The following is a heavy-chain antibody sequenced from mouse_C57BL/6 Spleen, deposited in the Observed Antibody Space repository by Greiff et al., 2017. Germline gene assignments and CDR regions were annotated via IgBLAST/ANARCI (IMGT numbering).Heavy chain of an antibody. D-gene: IGHD2-5*01. CDR2: IDPENGDT. Sequence: EVQLQQSGAELVRPGASVKLSCTASGFNIKDDYMHWVKQRPEQGLEWIGWIDPENGDTEYASKFQGKATITADTSSNTAYLQLSSLTSEDTAVYYCTTLPYYSNPFAYWGQGTLVTVSA. CDR3: TTLPYYSNPFAY. J-gene: IGHJ3*01. V-gene: IGHV14-4*01. CDR1: GFNIKDDY.